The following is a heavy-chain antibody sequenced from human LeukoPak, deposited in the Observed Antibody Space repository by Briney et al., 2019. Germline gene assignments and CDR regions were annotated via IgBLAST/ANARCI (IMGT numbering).Heavy chain of an antibody. CDR2: ISGYNGNT. CDR1: GYTFTSYG. Sequence: GASVKVSCKASGYTFTSYGISWVREAPGQGLEWMGWISGYNGNTNYAQKLQGRVTMTTDTSTSTAYMELRSVRSDDTAVYYCARDLSIAVAGQGGYWGQGTLVTVSS. CDR3: ARDLSIAVAGQGGY. D-gene: IGHD6-19*01. J-gene: IGHJ4*02. V-gene: IGHV1-18*01.